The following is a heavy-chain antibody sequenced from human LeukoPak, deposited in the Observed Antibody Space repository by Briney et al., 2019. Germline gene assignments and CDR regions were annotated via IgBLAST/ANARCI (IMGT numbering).Heavy chain of an antibody. CDR1: GGTFSSYA. CDR2: IIPIFGTA. J-gene: IGHJ4*02. D-gene: IGHD2-21*02. Sequence: ASVKVSCKASGGTFSSYAISWVRQAPGQGLEWMGGIIPIFGTANYAQKFQGRVTITADESTGTAYMELSSLRSEDTAVYYCARDCGGDCYFGFDYWGQGTLVTVSS. V-gene: IGHV1-69*13. CDR3: ARDCGGDCYFGFDY.